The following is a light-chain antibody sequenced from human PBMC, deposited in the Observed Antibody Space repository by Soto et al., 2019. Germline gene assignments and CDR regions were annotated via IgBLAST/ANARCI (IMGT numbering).Light chain of an antibody. J-gene: IGLJ2*01. Sequence: QPVLTQSPSASASLGASVNLTCTLSSGRSSYAIAWHQQQPEKGPRFLMNLNSDGSHSKGDGIPDRFSGSSSGAERYLTISSLQSEDEADYYCQTWGTGMGVFGGGTKVTVL. CDR1: SGRSSYA. CDR2: LNSDGSH. CDR3: QTWGTGMGV. V-gene: IGLV4-69*01.